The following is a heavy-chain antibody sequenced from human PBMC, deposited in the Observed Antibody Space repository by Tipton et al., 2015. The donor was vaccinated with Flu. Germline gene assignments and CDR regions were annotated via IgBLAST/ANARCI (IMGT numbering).Heavy chain of an antibody. CDR2: IGHTGNT. Sequence: GLVKPSETLSLTCTVSDDSVTYYYWSWIRQPPGKGLEWIGNIGHTGNTYHNPSLKSRVRLSVDTSKNQFSLKLSSVTAADTAVYYCARRDYSNYVSEPKNWFDSWGQGTLVTVSS. J-gene: IGHJ5*01. V-gene: IGHV4-59*08. CDR1: DDSVTYYY. D-gene: IGHD4-11*01. CDR3: ARRDYSNYVSEPKNWFDS.